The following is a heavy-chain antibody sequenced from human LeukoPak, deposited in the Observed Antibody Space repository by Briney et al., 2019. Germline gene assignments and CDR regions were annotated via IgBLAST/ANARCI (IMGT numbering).Heavy chain of an antibody. CDR3: ARGLYCSSTSCEDY. J-gene: IGHJ4*02. Sequence: SETLSLTCAVYGGSFSGYYWSWIRQPPGKGLEWTGEINHSGSTNYNPSLKSRVTISVDTSKNQFSLKLSSVTAADTAVYYCARGLYCSSTSCEDYWGQGTLVTVSS. D-gene: IGHD2-2*01. V-gene: IGHV4-34*01. CDR1: GGSFSGYY. CDR2: INHSGST.